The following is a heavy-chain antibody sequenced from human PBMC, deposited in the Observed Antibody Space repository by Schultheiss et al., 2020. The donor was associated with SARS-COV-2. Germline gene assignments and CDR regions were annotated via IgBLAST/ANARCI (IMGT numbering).Heavy chain of an antibody. CDR3: ARHGRSGGSCYSS. J-gene: IGHJ4*02. CDR2: IGSTSGTT. V-gene: IGHV3-48*03. Sequence: GGSLRLSCAASGFTFSSYEMNWVRQAPGKGLEWVSYIGSTSGTTNYADSVKGRFTISRDNAKNSLYLQMNSLRAEDTAVYYCARHGRSGGSCYSSWGQGTLVTVSS. D-gene: IGHD2-15*01. CDR1: GFTFSSYE.